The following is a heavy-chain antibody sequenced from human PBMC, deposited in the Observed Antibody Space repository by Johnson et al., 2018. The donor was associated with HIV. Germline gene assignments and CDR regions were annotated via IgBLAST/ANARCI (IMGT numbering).Heavy chain of an antibody. D-gene: IGHD3-22*01. CDR3: ARHYYDSSGYSLDAYDI. CDR2: ISYDGSNK. J-gene: IGHJ3*02. CDR1: GFTFSSYA. V-gene: IGHV3-30*04. Sequence: QMQLVESGGGVVQPGRSLRLSCAASGFTFSSYAMHWVRQAPGKGLEWVTLISYDGSNKYYADSVKGRFTISRDNSKNTLYLQMNSVRAEDTAVYYCARHYYDSSGYSLDAYDIWGQGTMVTVSS.